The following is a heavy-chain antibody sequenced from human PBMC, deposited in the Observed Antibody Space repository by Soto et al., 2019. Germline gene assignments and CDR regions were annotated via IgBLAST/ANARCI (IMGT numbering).Heavy chain of an antibody. CDR3: ARVDDSSGYCDD. Sequence: AETLSLTCAVSCYSISSGYYWCWIRQPQGKGLEWVGSIYHSGSTYYNPSLKSRVTISVDTSKNQFSLRLSSVTAADTAVYYCARVDDSSGYCDDWGQGTLVTVSS. J-gene: IGHJ4*02. V-gene: IGHV4-38-2*01. CDR1: CYSISSGYY. D-gene: IGHD3-22*01. CDR2: IYHSGST.